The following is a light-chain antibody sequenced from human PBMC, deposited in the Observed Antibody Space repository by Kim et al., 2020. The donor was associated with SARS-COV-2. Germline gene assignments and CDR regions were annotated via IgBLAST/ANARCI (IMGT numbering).Light chain of an antibody. J-gene: IGKJ4*01. CDR2: ATS. V-gene: IGKV1-39*01. Sequence: SASVGDRVTITCRASQSISIYLNWYQQKPGKAPNLLIYATSTLQSGVPSRFSGSGSGTDFTLTISSLQPEDFATYYCQQSYSVPLTFGGGTKVEI. CDR1: QSISIY. CDR3: QQSYSVPLT.